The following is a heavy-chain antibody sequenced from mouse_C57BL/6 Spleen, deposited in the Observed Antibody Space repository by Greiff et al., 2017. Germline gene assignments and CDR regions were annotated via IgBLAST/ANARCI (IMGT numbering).Heavy chain of an antibody. CDR2: ISSGGSYT. Sequence: EVMLVESGGDLVKPGGSLKLSCAASGFTFSSYGMSWVRQTPDKRLEWVATISSGGSYTYYPDSVKGRFTISRANAKNTLYLQMSSLKSEDTAMYYCARPTDYWGQGTSVTVSS. J-gene: IGHJ4*01. V-gene: IGHV5-6*02. CDR3: ARPTDY. CDR1: GFTFSSYG.